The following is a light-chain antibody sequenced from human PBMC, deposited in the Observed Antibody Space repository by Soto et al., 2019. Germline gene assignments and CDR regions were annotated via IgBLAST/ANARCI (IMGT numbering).Light chain of an antibody. CDR3: QQSYSTPFT. V-gene: IGKV1-39*01. Sequence: DIQMTQSPSSLSASVGDRVTITCRASQSISSFLNWYQQKLGKAPRLLIYDASSLQSGVPSRFSGSGSGTGFTLTISSLQPEDFATYYCQQSYSTPFTFGPGTKVDIK. CDR1: QSISSF. J-gene: IGKJ3*01. CDR2: DAS.